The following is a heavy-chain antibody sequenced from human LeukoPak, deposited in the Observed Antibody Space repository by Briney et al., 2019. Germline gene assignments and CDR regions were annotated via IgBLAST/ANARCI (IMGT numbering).Heavy chain of an antibody. CDR1: GFTFSSYA. CDR3: ARVEKTSSAY. Sequence: PGGSLRLSCAASGFTFSSYAMHWVRQAPGKGLEYVSAISSTGTSTYYANSVKGRFTISRDNSKNTLYLQMGSLGGEDMAVYYCARVEKTSSAYWGQGTLVTVSS. V-gene: IGHV3-64*01. J-gene: IGHJ4*02. CDR2: ISSTGTST.